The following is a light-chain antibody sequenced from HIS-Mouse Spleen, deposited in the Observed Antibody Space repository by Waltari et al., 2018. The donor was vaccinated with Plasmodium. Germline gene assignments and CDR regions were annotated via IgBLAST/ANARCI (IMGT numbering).Light chain of an antibody. CDR3: QQYGSSPIT. V-gene: IGKV3-20*01. J-gene: IGKJ5*01. CDR2: GAS. Sequence: TQSPGTLSLSPGERATLSCRASQSVSSSYLAWYQQKPGQAPRLLIYGASSRATGIPDFTLTISRLEPEDFAVYYCQQYGSSPITFGQGTRLEIK. CDR1: QSVSSSY.